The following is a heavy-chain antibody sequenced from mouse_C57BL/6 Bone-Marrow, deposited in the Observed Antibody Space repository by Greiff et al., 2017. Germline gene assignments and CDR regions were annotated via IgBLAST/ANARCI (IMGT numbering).Heavy chain of an antibody. CDR2: IYPGSGNT. J-gene: IGHJ4*01. D-gene: IGHD2-1*01. V-gene: IGHV1-76*01. Sequence: QVQLQQSGAELVRPGASVKLSCKASGYTFTDYYINWVKQRPGQGLEWIARIYPGSGNTYYNEKFKGKATLTAEKSSSTAYMQLSSLTSEDSAVXFCAIIYYGYAMDYWGQGTSVTVSS. CDR1: GYTFTDYY. CDR3: AIIYYGYAMDY.